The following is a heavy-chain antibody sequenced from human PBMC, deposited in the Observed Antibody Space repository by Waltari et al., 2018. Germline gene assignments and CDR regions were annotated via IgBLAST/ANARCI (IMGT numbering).Heavy chain of an antibody. Sequence: QVQLQQWGAGLLQSSETLSLTCAVYGGSFSGYYWGWVRQPPGKGLEGIGEINHAGNTKHNPSLRSRVTRSADTSKIQFALKLNSVTAADTAVYYCVRLEDCTGPGGHCYSGDPFALDVWGQGTTVTVSS. CDR1: GGSFSGYY. J-gene: IGHJ6*02. D-gene: IGHD2-15*01. CDR2: INHAGNT. CDR3: VRLEDCTGPGGHCYSGDPFALDV. V-gene: IGHV4-34*02.